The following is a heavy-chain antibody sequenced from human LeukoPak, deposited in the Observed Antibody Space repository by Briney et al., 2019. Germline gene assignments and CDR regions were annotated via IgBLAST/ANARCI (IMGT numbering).Heavy chain of an antibody. J-gene: IGHJ6*03. CDR2: IRSKANSYAT. D-gene: IGHD3-10*01. V-gene: IGHV3-73*01. CDR1: GFTFSGSA. Sequence: GGSLRLSCAASGFTFSGSAMHWVRQASGKGLEWAGRIRSKANSYATAYAASVKGRFTISRDDSKNTAYLQMNSLKTEDTAVYYCTTLGYYYYYMDVWGKGTTVTVSS. CDR3: TTLGYYYYYMDV.